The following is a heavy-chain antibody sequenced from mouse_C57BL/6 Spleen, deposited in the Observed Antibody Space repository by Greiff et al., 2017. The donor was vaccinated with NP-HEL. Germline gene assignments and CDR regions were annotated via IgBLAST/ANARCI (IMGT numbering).Heavy chain of an antibody. D-gene: IGHD3-1*01. Sequence: QVQLQQPGAELVKPGASVKLSCKASGYTFTSYWMQWVKQRPGQGLEWIGEIDPSDSYTNYNQKFKGKATLTVDTSSSTAYMQLSSLTSEDSAVYYCARSGDDYAMDYWGQGTSVTVSS. CDR3: ARSGDDYAMDY. J-gene: IGHJ4*01. CDR2: IDPSDSYT. CDR1: GYTFTSYW. V-gene: IGHV1-50*01.